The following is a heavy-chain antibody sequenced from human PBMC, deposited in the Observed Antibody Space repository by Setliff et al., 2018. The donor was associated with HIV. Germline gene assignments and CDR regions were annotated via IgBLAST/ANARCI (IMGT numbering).Heavy chain of an antibody. V-gene: IGHV4-61*02. J-gene: IGHJ6*02. Sequence: TLSLTCTLSGFSISSDGFYWNWIRQPAGKGLEWIGRIYTSGSTDYNPSLKSRVTMSVDTSKNQFSLKLSSVTAADTAVYYCARGGYYYYFGVDVWGQGTTVTVSS. CDR3: ARGGYYYYFGVDV. D-gene: IGHD3-16*01. CDR1: GFSISSDGFY. CDR2: IYTSGST.